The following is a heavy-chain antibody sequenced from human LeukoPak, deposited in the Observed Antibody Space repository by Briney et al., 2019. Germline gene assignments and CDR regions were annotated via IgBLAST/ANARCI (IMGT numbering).Heavy chain of an antibody. V-gene: IGHV4-59*08. J-gene: IGHJ4*02. CDR1: GFIFNSYA. CDR3: ARRASMGSWYFFDY. Sequence: GSLRLSCAVSGFIFNSYAMSWVRQAPGKGLEWIGYINYSGSSNYNPSLKSRVTTSVDTSKNQFSLKLSSVTAADTAVYYCARRASMGSWYFFDYWGQGTLVTVSS. CDR2: INYSGSS. D-gene: IGHD6-6*01.